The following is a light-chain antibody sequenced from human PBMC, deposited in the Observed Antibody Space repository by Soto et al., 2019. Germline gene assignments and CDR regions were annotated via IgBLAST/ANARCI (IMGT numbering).Light chain of an antibody. Sequence: DIQMTQSPSSLSASVGDRVTITCQASHDISNFLNWYQQKPQKTPRLLIYDASNLKTGVPSRFSGSGSGTHFTFTISSLQPEDIATYYCQQYQNLPITFGQGTRPAI. J-gene: IGKJ5*01. CDR3: QQYQNLPIT. V-gene: IGKV1-33*01. CDR2: DAS. CDR1: HDISNF.